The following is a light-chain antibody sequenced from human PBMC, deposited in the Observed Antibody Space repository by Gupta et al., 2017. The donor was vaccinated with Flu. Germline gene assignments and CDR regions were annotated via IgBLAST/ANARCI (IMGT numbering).Light chain of an antibody. CDR3: GAWDSSLSAGV. CDR1: SSNIGKHY. J-gene: IGLJ2*01. CDR2: NNN. V-gene: IGLV1-51*01. Sequence: QSVLTQPPSVFAAPGQKIAMSCSGRSSNIGKHYVSWYVQVPGVAPKLLIYNNNKRPSGIPDRFSGSKAGTSAILGITGLQTGDEADYFCGAWDSSLSAGVFGGGTKLTVL.